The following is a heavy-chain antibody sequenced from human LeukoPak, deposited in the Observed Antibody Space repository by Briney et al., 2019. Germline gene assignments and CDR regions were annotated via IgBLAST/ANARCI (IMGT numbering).Heavy chain of an antibody. CDR3: ASEEYCSSTSCYKAFDI. D-gene: IGHD2-2*02. CDR1: GFTFSSHG. CDR2: ISSSSSYI. V-gene: IGHV3-21*01. Sequence: PGGPLRLSCAASGFTFSSHGMHWVRQAPGKGLEWVSSISSSSSYIYYADSVKGRFTISRDNAKNSLYLQMNSLRAEDTAVYYCASEEYCSSTSCYKAFDIWGQGTMVTVSS. J-gene: IGHJ3*02.